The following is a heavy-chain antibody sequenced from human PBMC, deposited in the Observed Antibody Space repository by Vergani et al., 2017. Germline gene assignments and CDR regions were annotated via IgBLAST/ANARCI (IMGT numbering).Heavy chain of an antibody. Sequence: QVQLQESGPGLVKPSQTLSLTCTVSVGSISSGSYYWSWIRQPAGKGLEWIGRIYNSGSTNYDPSLKSRVTISVDTSKNQFSLKLSSVTAADTAVYYCARRGAFKDPSYYYGMDVWGQGTTVTVSS. D-gene: IGHD3-16*01. CDR2: IYNSGST. CDR1: VGSISSGSYY. CDR3: ARRGAFKDPSYYYGMDV. J-gene: IGHJ6*02. V-gene: IGHV4-61*02.